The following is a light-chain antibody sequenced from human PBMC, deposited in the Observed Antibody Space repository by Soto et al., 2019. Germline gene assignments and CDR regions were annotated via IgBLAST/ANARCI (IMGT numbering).Light chain of an antibody. CDR1: SSDVGGYNY. J-gene: IGLJ1*01. V-gene: IGLV2-14*01. CDR3: SSYTSSSTYV. Sequence: QSALTQPASVSGSPGQWITISCTRTSSDVGGYNYVSWYQQHPGKAPKLMIYDVSNRPSGVSNRFSGSKSVNTASLTISGLQAEDEADYYCSSYTSSSTYVFGTGTKVTVL. CDR2: DVS.